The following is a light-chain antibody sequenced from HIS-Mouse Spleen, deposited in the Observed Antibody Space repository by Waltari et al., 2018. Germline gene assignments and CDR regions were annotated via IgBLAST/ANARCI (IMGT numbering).Light chain of an antibody. V-gene: IGLV3-19*01. Sequence: SSELTQDPAVSVALGQTVRITCQGDSLRSYYASWYQQKPGQAPVLVIYGKNNRPSGIPDRFSGSSSRNTASLTITGAQAEDEADYYCNSRDSSGNLVVFGGGTKLTVL. CDR3: NSRDSSGNLVV. J-gene: IGLJ2*01. CDR2: GKN. CDR1: SLRSYY.